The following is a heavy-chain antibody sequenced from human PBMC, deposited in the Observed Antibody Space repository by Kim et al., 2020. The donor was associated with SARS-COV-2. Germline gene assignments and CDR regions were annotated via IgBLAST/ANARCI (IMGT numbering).Heavy chain of an antibody. CDR2: IYYSGST. J-gene: IGHJ5*02. CDR1: GGSISSYY. CDR3: ARARWLPGWFDP. V-gene: IGHV4-59*13. D-gene: IGHD5-12*01. Sequence: SETLSLTCTVSGGSISSYYWSWIRQPPGKGLEWIGYIYYSGSTNYNPSLKSRVTISVDTSKNQFSLKLSSVTAADTAVYYCARARWLPGWFDPWDQGTLV.